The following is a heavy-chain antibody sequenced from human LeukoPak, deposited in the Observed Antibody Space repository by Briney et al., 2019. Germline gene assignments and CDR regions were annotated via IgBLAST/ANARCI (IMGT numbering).Heavy chain of an antibody. V-gene: IGHV3-33*01. D-gene: IGHD2-2*01. CDR1: GFTFSSYG. J-gene: IGHJ4*02. CDR3: AAGKDIVVVPAAIDY. Sequence: PGGSLRLSCAASGFTFSSYGMHWVRQAPGKGLEWVAVIWYDGSNKYYADSVKGRFTISRDNSKNTLYLQMNSLRAEDTAVYYCAAGKDIVVVPAAIDYWGQGTLVTVSS. CDR2: IWYDGSNK.